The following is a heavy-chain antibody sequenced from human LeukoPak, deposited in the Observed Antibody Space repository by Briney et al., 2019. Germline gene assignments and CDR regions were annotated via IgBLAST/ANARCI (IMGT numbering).Heavy chain of an antibody. D-gene: IGHD6-25*01. CDR1: GGSISSYY. CDR2: IYTSGST. J-gene: IGHJ1*01. V-gene: IGHV4-4*07. Sequence: SETLSLTCTVSGGSISSYYWSWIRQPAGKGLEWIGRIYTSGSTNYNPSLKSRVTISVDTSKNQFSLKLSSVTAADTAVYYCARGSGAPNFAEYFQHWGQGTLVTVSS. CDR3: ARGSGAPNFAEYFQH.